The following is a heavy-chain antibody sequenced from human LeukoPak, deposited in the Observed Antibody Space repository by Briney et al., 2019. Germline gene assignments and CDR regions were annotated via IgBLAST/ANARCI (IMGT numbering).Heavy chain of an antibody. CDR3: AGWFDWGVEGDFAY. D-gene: IGHD3-10*01. V-gene: IGHV3-7*01. CDR2: IKQDGSEK. CDR1: GFPFSSYW. Sequence: GGSLRLSCVAPGFPFSSYWMTWVRQAPGKRLERVANIKQDGSEKYYVDSVRGRFTISRDNAKNSLYLQMNSLRAEDTAADYCAGWFDWGVEGDFAYWVQGTLVTVSS. J-gene: IGHJ4*02.